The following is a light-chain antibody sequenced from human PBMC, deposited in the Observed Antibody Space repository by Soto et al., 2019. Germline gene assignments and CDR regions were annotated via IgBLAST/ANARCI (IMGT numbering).Light chain of an antibody. Sequence: QSVLARPPSASGAPGQKVTISCSGSSSNIGDNYVYWHQQLPGTAPKLLIYRNNQRPSGVPDRFSGSKSGTSASLAISGLRSEDEADYYCAAWDDSLSGYVFGPGTKVTVL. J-gene: IGLJ1*01. V-gene: IGLV1-47*01. CDR3: AAWDDSLSGYV. CDR2: RNN. CDR1: SSNIGDNY.